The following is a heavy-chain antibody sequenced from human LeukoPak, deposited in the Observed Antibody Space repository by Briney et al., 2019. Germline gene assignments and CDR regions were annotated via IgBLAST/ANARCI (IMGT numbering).Heavy chain of an antibody. D-gene: IGHD6-19*01. V-gene: IGHV3-23*01. CDR2: ISGSGGST. CDR1: GFTFSSYA. CDR3: AKDVQWLPRVWFDP. Sequence: PGGSLRLSCAASGFTFSSYAMSWVRQAPGKGLEWVSAISGSGGSTCYADSVKGRFTISRDNSKNTLYLQMNSLRAEDTAVYYCAKDVQWLPRVWFDPWGQGTLVTVSS. J-gene: IGHJ5*02.